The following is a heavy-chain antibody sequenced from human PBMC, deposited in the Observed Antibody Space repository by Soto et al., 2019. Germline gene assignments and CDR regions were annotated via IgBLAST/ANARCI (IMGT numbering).Heavy chain of an antibody. CDR2: IYYSGST. V-gene: IGHV4-61*01. CDR3: ARRSCSSTSCYTDSYWYFDR. CDR1: GGSVSSGSYY. Sequence: QVQLQESGPGLVKPSETLSLTCTVSGGSVSSGSYYWSWIRKPPGKGLECLGYIYYSGSTNYNTSRKSRVTISVDTSKNQFSLKLISVTAAATDVYYWARRSCSSTSCYTDSYWYFDRWGRGTLVSVSS. J-gene: IGHJ2*01. D-gene: IGHD2-2*02.